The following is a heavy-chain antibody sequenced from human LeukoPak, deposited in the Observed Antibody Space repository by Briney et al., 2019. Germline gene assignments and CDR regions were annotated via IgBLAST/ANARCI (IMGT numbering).Heavy chain of an antibody. V-gene: IGHV3-48*03. CDR1: GFTFSNYE. D-gene: IGHD6-13*01. CDR3: AKDATAVVGTVYMDV. CDR2: ISNFGDII. J-gene: IGHJ6*03. Sequence: GGSLRLSSAASGFTFSNYEMNWVRQAPGKGLEWVSHISNFGDIIHYADSVEGRFTISRDNAKNSLYLQMDSLRAEDTAVYYCAKDATAVVGTVYMDVWGKGTTVTISS.